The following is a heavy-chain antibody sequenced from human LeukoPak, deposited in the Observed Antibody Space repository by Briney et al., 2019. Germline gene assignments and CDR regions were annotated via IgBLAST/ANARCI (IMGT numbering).Heavy chain of an antibody. CDR2: ISGSGGST. D-gene: IGHD1-26*01. J-gene: IGHJ6*03. CDR1: GFTFSSYA. Sequence: PGGSLRLSCAASGFTFSSYAISWVRQAPGKGLEWVSAISGSGGSTYYADSVKGRFTISRDNSKNTLYLQMNSLRAEDTAVYYCAASAWELRPFYMDVWGKGTTVTVSS. CDR3: AASAWELRPFYMDV. V-gene: IGHV3-23*01.